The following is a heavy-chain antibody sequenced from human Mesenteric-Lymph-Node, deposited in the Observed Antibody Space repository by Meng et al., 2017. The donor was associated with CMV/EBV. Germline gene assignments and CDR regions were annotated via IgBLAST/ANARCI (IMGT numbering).Heavy chain of an antibody. V-gene: IGHV3-21*04. CDR1: GFTFSSYS. CDR3: ARIQQRAVKRENWIDP. J-gene: IGHJ5*02. CDR2: ISSSSSYI. Sequence: GGSLRLSCAASGFTFSSYSMNWVRQAPGKGLEWVSSISSSSSYIYYADSVKGRFTITADKSTNTAYMELTSLTSEDTAVYYCARIQQRAVKRENWIDPWGQGTLVTVSS. D-gene: IGHD6-25*01.